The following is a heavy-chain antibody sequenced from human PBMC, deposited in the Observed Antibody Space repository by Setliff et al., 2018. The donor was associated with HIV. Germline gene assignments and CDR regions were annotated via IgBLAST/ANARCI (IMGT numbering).Heavy chain of an antibody. CDR1: GGSFNDYY. Sequence: SETLSLTCAVYGGSFNDYYWTWIRQPPGKGLEWIGEIDHSGSTKYHASLKSRVTISIDSSKNQISLKLSSVTAADTAAYYCARGLNYYGSGSYLPLGYWGQGTLVTVSS. D-gene: IGHD3-10*01. CDR3: ARGLNYYGSGSYLPLGY. J-gene: IGHJ4*02. V-gene: IGHV4-34*01. CDR2: IDHSGST.